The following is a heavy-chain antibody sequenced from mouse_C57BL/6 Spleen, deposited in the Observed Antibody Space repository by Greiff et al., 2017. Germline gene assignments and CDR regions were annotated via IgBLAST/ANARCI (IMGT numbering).Heavy chain of an antibody. D-gene: IGHD1-1*01. V-gene: IGHV1-15*01. CDR2: IDPETGGT. CDR1: GYTFTDYE. CDR3: TRHYYGSMDY. J-gene: IGHJ4*01. Sequence: QVQLQQSGAELVRPGASVTLSCKASGYTFTDYEMHWVKQTPVHGLEWIGAIDPETGGTAYYQKFKGKAILTAYKSSSTAYMELRSLTSEDSAVYYCTRHYYGSMDYWGQGTSVTVSS.